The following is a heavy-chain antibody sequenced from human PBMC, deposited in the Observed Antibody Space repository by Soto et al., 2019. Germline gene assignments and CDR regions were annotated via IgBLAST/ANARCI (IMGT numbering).Heavy chain of an antibody. D-gene: IGHD6-13*01. V-gene: IGHV3-23*01. CDR1: GFYFSDYA. CDR3: AKEEGSTWYPTDH. CDR2: ISGSAGST. Sequence: PGGSLRLSCSASGFYFSDYAMSWVRQAPGKGLEWVSVISGSAGSTFYGDSAKGRFTISRDNSRNTLYLQMNSLRVEDTAIYYCAKEEGSTWYPTDHWGPGTLVTVSS. J-gene: IGHJ4*02.